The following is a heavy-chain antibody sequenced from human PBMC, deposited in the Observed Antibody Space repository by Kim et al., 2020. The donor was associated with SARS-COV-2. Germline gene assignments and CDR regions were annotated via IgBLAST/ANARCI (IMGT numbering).Heavy chain of an antibody. J-gene: IGHJ4*02. V-gene: IGHV4-39*07. CDR3: AREPQGFGLRYFDY. CDR2: IYYSGST. Sequence: SETLSLTCTVSGGSISSSSYYWGWIRQPPGKGLEWIGSIYYSGSTYYNPSLKSRVTISVDTSKNQFSLKLSSVTDADTAVYYCAREPQGFGLRYFDYWGQGTLVTVSS. CDR1: GGSISSSSYY. D-gene: IGHD3-9*01.